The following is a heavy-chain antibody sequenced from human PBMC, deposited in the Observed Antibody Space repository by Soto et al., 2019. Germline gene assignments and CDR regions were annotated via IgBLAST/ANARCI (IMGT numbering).Heavy chain of an antibody. V-gene: IGHV1-46*03. Sequence: ASVKVSCTASGYTFTSYYMHWVRQAPGQGLEWMGIINPSGGSTSYAQKFQGRVTMTRDTSTSTVYMELSSLRSEDTAVYYCARVSGRLNAFDIWGQGTMVTVSS. D-gene: IGHD1-1*01. CDR1: GYTFTSYY. CDR3: ARVSGRLNAFDI. CDR2: INPSGGST. J-gene: IGHJ3*02.